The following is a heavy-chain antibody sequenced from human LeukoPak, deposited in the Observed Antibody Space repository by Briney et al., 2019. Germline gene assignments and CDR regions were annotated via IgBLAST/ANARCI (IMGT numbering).Heavy chain of an antibody. CDR2: IYYSGST. Sequence: SETLSLTCTVSGGSISSSSYYWGWTRQPPGKGLEWIGSIYYSGSTYYNPSLKSRVTISVDTSKNQFSLKLSSVTAADTAVYYCARDYQGRRQLVWVFDYWGQGTLVAVSS. CDR3: ARDYQGRRQLVWVFDY. D-gene: IGHD6-13*01. CDR1: GGSISSSSYY. V-gene: IGHV4-39*07. J-gene: IGHJ4*02.